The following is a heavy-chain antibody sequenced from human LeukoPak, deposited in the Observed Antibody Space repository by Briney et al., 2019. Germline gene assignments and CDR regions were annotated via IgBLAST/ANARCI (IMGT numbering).Heavy chain of an antibody. CDR1: GGSISSSYW. CDR2: IYHSGST. V-gene: IGHV4-4*02. D-gene: IGHD5/OR15-5a*01. J-gene: IGHJ4*02. Sequence: SETLSLTCGVSGGSISSSYWWSWVRQPPGKGLEWIGEIYHSGSTNYNPSLKTRVTISVDTSKNQFSLKLRSVTAADTAVYYCAREGVSVTNFEYWSQGTLVTVSS. CDR3: AREGVSVTNFEY.